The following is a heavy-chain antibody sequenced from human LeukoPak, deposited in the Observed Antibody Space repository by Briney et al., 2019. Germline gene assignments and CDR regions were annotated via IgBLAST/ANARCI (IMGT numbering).Heavy chain of an antibody. CDR3: ARDTYCSSTSCPPED. V-gene: IGHV1-2*02. J-gene: IGHJ4*02. Sequence: ASVKVSCKASGYTFTGYYMHWVRQAPGQGLEWMGWINPNSGGTNYAQKFQGRVTMTRDTSISTAYMELSRLRSDDTAVYYCARDTYCSSTSCPPEDWGQGTLVTVSS. CDR2: INPNSGGT. D-gene: IGHD2-2*01. CDR1: GYTFTGYY.